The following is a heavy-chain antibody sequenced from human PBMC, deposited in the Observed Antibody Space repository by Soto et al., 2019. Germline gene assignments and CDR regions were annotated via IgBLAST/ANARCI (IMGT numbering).Heavy chain of an antibody. J-gene: IGHJ6*02. CDR2: IYSGSST. D-gene: IGHD2-15*01. CDR3: ARVGIVERYGMDV. CDR1: GFTVSSKY. Sequence: PGGSLRLSCAASGFTVSSKYMSWVRQAPGKGLEWVSVIYSGSSTYYADSVKGRFTISRDNSKNTLYLQMNSLRAEDTAVYYCARVGIVERYGMDVWGQGTTVTVSS. V-gene: IGHV3-53*01.